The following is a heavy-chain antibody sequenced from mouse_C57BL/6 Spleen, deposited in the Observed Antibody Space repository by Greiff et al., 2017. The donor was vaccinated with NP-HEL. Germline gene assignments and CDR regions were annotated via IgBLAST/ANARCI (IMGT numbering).Heavy chain of an antibody. CDR2: INPGSGGT. CDR3: ARAYDYDGGYFDY. D-gene: IGHD2-4*01. Sequence: QVHVKQSGAELVRPGTSVKVSCKASGYAFTNYLIEWVKQRPGQGLEWIGVINPGSGGTNYNEKFKGKATLTADKSSSTAYMQLSSLTSEDSAVYFCARAYDYDGGYFDYWGQSTTLTVSS. CDR1: GYAFTNYL. J-gene: IGHJ2*01. V-gene: IGHV1-54*01.